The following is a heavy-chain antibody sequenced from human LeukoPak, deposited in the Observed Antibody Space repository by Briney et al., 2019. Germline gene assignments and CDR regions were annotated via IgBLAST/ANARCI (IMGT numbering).Heavy chain of an antibody. CDR2: ISWNSGDI. CDR3: VKSGGYATAIRYFDL. V-gene: IGHV3-9*01. Sequence: GRSLRLSCAASGFSFGGYALHWVRQAPGKGLEWVASISWNSGDIVHADSVKGRFTISRDNAKNSLYLQMDSLRTGDTALYYCVKSGGYATAIRYFDLWGRGTLVTVSS. J-gene: IGHJ2*01. CDR1: GFSFGGYA. D-gene: IGHD2-21*02.